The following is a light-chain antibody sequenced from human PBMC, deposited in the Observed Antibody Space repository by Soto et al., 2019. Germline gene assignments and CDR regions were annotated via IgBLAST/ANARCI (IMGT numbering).Light chain of an antibody. V-gene: IGKV3-20*01. CDR1: ESISSHY. CDR3: QNFGESPFT. Sequence: EVVLMQSPDTLSLSPGERATLSCRASESISSHYIAWYQHKPGQAPRILIFGASTRATGIPDRFSGSWSGTDFTLTISRLEPEDFAMYYCQNFGESPFTFGPGTKVDIK. CDR2: GAS. J-gene: IGKJ3*01.